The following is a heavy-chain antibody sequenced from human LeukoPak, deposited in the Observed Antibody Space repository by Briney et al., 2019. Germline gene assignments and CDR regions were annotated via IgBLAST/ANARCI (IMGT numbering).Heavy chain of an antibody. Sequence: SETLSLTCTVSGGSISSYYWSWIRQPPGKGLEWIGYIYYSGSTNYNPSLKSRVTISADTSKNQFSLKLSSVTAADTAVYYCARDKGYYESSGYLKAFDIWGQGTMVTVSS. CDR3: ARDKGYYESSGYLKAFDI. D-gene: IGHD3-22*01. V-gene: IGHV4-59*01. J-gene: IGHJ3*02. CDR1: GGSISSYY. CDR2: IYYSGST.